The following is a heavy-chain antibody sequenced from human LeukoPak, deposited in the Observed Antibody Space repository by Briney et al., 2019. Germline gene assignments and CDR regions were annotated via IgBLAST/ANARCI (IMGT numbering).Heavy chain of an antibody. CDR1: GGTFSSYA. V-gene: IGHV1-69*05. Sequence: ASVKVSCKASGGTFSSYAISWVRQAPEQGLEWMGGIIPIFGTANYAQKFQGRVTITTDESTSTAYMELSSLRSEDTAVYYCARGVRNYVNYYYMDVWGKGTTVTVSS. CDR3: ARGVRNYVNYYYMDV. J-gene: IGHJ6*03. D-gene: IGHD4-11*01. CDR2: IIPIFGTA.